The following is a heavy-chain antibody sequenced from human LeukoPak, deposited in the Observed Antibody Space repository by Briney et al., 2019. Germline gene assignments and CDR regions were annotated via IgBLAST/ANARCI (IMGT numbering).Heavy chain of an antibody. J-gene: IGHJ4*02. CDR2: ISGSTSTI. V-gene: IGHV3-48*02. Sequence: GGSLRLSCAASGFTFSTCIMNWVRQAPGKGLEWVSSISGSTSTIYYADSVKGRFTISRDNAKNSLYLQMTSLRDEDTAVYYCARRFDSWGQGTLVTVSS. CDR3: ARRFDS. CDR1: GFTFSTCI.